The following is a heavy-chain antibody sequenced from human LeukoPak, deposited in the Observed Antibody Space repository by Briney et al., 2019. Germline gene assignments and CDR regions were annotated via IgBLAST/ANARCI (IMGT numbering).Heavy chain of an antibody. CDR3: ARGVVVVPAATFYYYYMDV. CDR2: ISAYNVM. Sequence: GGSLRLSCVGSGFSFSSHSMKWVRQAPGKGLEWISYISAYNVMYYADSVKGRFTVSRDNAKNSLFLQMNSLRAEDTAVYYCARGVVVVPAATFYYYYMDVWGKGTTVTVSS. V-gene: IGHV3-48*01. J-gene: IGHJ6*03. D-gene: IGHD2-2*01. CDR1: GFSFSSHS.